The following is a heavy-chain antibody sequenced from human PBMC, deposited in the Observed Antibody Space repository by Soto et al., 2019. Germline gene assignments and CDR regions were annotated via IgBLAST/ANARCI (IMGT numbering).Heavy chain of an antibody. CDR3: GRGRSGQIVVFY. D-gene: IGHD1-26*01. Sequence: VKVSCKASGYTFTGHYIHWVRQAPEQGPEWMGEIGPESGATRYAQRFQGRVTMTRDMSITTVYMELNNLSPDDTAVYYCGRGRSGQIVVFYWGQGTPVTVSS. V-gene: IGHV1-2*02. CDR1: GYTFTGHY. CDR2: IGPESGAT. J-gene: IGHJ4*02.